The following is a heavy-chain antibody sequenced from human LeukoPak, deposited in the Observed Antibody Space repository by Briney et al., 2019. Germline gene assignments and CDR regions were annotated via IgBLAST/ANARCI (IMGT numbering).Heavy chain of an antibody. CDR1: GYTFTSYG. CDR2: ISAYNGNT. J-gene: IGHJ4*02. Sequence: ASVKVSRKASGYTFTSYGISWVRQAPGQGLEWMGWISAYNGNTNYAQKLQGRVTMTTDTSTSTAYMELRSLRSDDTAVYYCARASTRDSSGYYYVRFDYWGQGTLVTVSS. V-gene: IGHV1-18*01. D-gene: IGHD3-22*01. CDR3: ARASTRDSSGYYYVRFDY.